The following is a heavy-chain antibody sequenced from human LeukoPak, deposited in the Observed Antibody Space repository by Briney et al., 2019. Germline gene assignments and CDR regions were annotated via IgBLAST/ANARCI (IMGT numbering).Heavy chain of an antibody. J-gene: IGHJ3*02. CDR3: AKDLSRYYYGSGRYGAFDI. D-gene: IGHD3-10*01. CDR2: ISYDGSNK. Sequence: GRSLRLSCAASGFTFSSYGMHWVRQAPGKGLEWVAVISYDGSNKYYADSVKGRFTISRDNSKNTLYLQMNSLRAEDTAVYYCAKDLSRYYYGSGRYGAFDIWGQGTMVTVSS. CDR1: GFTFSSYG. V-gene: IGHV3-30*18.